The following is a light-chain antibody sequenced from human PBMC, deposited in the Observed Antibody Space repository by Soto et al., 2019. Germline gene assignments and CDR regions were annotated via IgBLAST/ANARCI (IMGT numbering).Light chain of an antibody. Sequence: EIVLPKSPASLSLSPGERATLSCRASPSVRSNYLAWYQHNPGQAPRLLIYGASSRATGIPDRFSGSGSGTDFTLTITSLEPEDLAVYFCQKHGGSPRWAFGKGTKV. CDR2: GAS. J-gene: IGKJ1*01. V-gene: IGKV3-20*01. CDR3: QKHGGSPRWA. CDR1: PSVRSNY.